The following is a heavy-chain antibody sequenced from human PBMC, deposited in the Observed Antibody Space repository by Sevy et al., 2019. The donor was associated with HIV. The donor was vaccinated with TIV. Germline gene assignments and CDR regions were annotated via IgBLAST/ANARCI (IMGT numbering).Heavy chain of an antibody. J-gene: IGHJ4*02. CDR2: INPNSGGT. CDR1: GYTFTGYY. D-gene: IGHD2-15*01. V-gene: IGHV1-2*06. CDR3: ASFYCSGGSCSNSYYFDY. Sequence: ASVKVSCKASGYTFTGYYMHWVRQAPGQGLEWMGRINPNSGGTIYAQKFQGRVTMTRDTSISTAYMELSRLRSDDTAVYYCASFYCSGGSCSNSYYFDYWGQGTLVTVSS.